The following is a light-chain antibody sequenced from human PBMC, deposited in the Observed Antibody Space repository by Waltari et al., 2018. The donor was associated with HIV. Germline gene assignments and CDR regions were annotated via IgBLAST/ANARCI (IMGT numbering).Light chain of an antibody. CDR3: LQSYTSPLT. V-gene: IGKV1-39*01. CDR1: QSISTY. CDR2: AAS. J-gene: IGKJ3*01. Sequence: DIQMTQLQSSLSALVGDRVTTACRASQSISTYLNWYQLKPGKAPKLLISAASTLQSGVPSRFSGSGSGTDFTLTLSSLQPEDFATYFCLQSYTSPLTFGPGTKVEIK.